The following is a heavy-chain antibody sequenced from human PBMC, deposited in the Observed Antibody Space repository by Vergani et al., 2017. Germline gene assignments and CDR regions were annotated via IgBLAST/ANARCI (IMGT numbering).Heavy chain of an antibody. D-gene: IGHD4-23*01. V-gene: IGHV4-39*01. CDR3: TRHCAVVDDNNWFDP. CDR1: NDSVSNTFYY. J-gene: IGHJ5*02. CDR2: IYYSGST. Sequence: QVQLQESGPGLVKPSETLSLTCTVSNDSVSNTFYYWGWIRQTPGKGLEWIGSIYYSGSTYYNPSLESRVTMSVDTSKSQFSLKLSSVTAAGTAVYYCTRHCAVVDDNNWFDPWGQGTLVTVSS.